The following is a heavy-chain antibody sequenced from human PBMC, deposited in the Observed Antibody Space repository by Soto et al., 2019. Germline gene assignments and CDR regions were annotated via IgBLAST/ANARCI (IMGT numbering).Heavy chain of an antibody. V-gene: IGHV4-30-4*01. CDR3: ARGISDYDFWRGYNWDV. Sequence: PSETLSLTCTVSGGSISSGDYYWSWIRQPPGKGLEWIGYIYYSGSTYYNPSLKSRVTISVDTSKNQFSLKLSSVTAADTAVYYCARGISDYDFWRGYNWDVWGQGTKVTVSS. J-gene: IGHJ6*02. D-gene: IGHD3-3*01. CDR2: IYYSGST. CDR1: GGSISSGDYY.